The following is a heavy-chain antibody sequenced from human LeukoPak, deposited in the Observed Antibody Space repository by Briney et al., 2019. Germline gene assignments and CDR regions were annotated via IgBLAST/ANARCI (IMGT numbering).Heavy chain of an antibody. V-gene: IGHV1-8*01. Sequence: ASVKVSCKASGYTFTSYDINWVRQAPGQGPEWMGWMNPNSGNTGYAQKFQGRVTMTRNTSISTAYMELSSLRSEDTAVYYCGRAEFGYSYGTAVYWGQGTLVTVSS. CDR1: GYTFTSYD. CDR2: MNPNSGNT. J-gene: IGHJ4*02. D-gene: IGHD5-18*01. CDR3: GRAEFGYSYGTAVY.